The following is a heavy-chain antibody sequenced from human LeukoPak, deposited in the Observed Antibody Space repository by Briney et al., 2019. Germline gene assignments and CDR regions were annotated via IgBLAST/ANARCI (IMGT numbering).Heavy chain of an antibody. CDR1: GYIFSSHT. Sequence: GASVKLSCKAAGYIFSSHTISWVRQAPGQSLEWMGGIIPILGAADYAQKFQGRVTITADESRNTAYMELSSLRSEDTAIYYCAKVISSTWYEGFDYWGQGTLVIVSS. J-gene: IGHJ4*02. CDR2: IIPILGAA. D-gene: IGHD2-2*01. CDR3: AKVISSTWYEGFDY. V-gene: IGHV1-69*13.